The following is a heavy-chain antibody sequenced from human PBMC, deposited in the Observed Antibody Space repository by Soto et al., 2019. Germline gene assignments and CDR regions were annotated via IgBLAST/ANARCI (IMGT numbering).Heavy chain of an antibody. J-gene: IGHJ6*03. D-gene: IGHD6-19*01. CDR2: INSDGSST. V-gene: IGHV3-74*01. CDR1: GFTFSSYW. CDR3: ARSRYSSGWASNYYYYYYMDV. Sequence: GGSLRLSCAASGFTFSSYWMHWVRQAPGKGLVWVSRINSDGSSTSYADSVKGRFTISRDNAKNTLYLQMNSLRAEDTAVYYCARSRYSSGWASNYYYYYYMDVWGKGTTVTVSS.